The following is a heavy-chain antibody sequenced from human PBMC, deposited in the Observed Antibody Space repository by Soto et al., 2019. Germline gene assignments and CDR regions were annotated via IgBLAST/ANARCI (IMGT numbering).Heavy chain of an antibody. CDR2: IYYAGST. Sequence: SETLSLTCTVSGGSINNYYWSWIRQPPGKGLEFIGYIYYAGSTTYNPSLKSRVTISVDTSKNQFSLKLTSVTAADTAVYYCARQATTMVRGVIGYYYGMDVWGQGTTVTVSS. J-gene: IGHJ6*02. CDR1: GGSINNYY. V-gene: IGHV4-59*08. CDR3: ARQATTMVRGVIGYYYGMDV. D-gene: IGHD3-10*01.